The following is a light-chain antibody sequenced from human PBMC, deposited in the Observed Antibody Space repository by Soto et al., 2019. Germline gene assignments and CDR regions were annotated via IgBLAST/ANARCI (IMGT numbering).Light chain of an antibody. CDR2: DAS. CDR3: QQYSSYRT. V-gene: IGKV1-16*01. J-gene: IGKJ1*01. Sequence: IHITQSPSSLSVSVGDRVTITCRASQGINHYLAWYQQKPGKAPKLLIYDASILESGVPSRFSGSGSGTEFTLTISSLQPDDDATYYCQQYSSYRTFGQGTKVDIK. CDR1: QGINHY.